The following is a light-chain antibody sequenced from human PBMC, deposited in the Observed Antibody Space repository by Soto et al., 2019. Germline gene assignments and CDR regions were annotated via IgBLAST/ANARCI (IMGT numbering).Light chain of an antibody. CDR3: QHYNSYSRT. V-gene: IGKV1-5*03. CDR2: KSS. J-gene: IGKJ1*01. Sequence: EIQITQSPSTLSGSVGDRSTITCLASQTISSWLSWYQQKPGKAPKLLIYKSSTLKSGVPSRFSGSGYGKEFTLNISRLQTDDFATYYCQHYNSYSRTFGQGTQVEIK. CDR1: QTISSW.